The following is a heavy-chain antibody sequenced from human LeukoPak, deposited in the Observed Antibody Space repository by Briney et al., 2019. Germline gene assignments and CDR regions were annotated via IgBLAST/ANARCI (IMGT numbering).Heavy chain of an antibody. V-gene: IGHV3-74*01. D-gene: IGHD6-6*01. Sequence: GGSLRLSCEASGFTFKNYAMSWVRQAPGKGLVWVSRITSDGTTTSYADSAKGRFTTSRDNPKNTLYLQMNSLRAEDTAVYYCARGYSSSSVYFEYWGQGTLVSVSS. CDR1: GFTFKNYA. CDR2: ITSDGTTT. J-gene: IGHJ4*02. CDR3: ARGYSSSSVYFEY.